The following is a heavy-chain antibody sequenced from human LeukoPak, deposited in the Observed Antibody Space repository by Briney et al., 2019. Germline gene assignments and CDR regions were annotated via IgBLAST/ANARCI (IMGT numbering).Heavy chain of an antibody. V-gene: IGHV5-51*01. Sequence: GESLKISRKGSGYSFTSYWIGWVRQMPGKGLEWMGIIYPGDSDTRYSPSFQGQVTISADKSISTAYLQWGSLKASDTAMYYCARQYDSSGYWGGYWSQGTLVTVSS. D-gene: IGHD3-22*01. CDR3: ARQYDSSGYWGGY. CDR2: IYPGDSDT. J-gene: IGHJ4*02. CDR1: GYSFTSYW.